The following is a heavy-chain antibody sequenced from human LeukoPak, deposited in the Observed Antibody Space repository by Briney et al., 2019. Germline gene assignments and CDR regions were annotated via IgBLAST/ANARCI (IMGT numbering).Heavy chain of an antibody. CDR1: GFTVSSNY. V-gene: IGHV3-53*01. J-gene: IGHJ3*02. CDR2: IYSGGTT. Sequence: QAGGSLRLSCAASGFTVSSNYMSWVRQAPGKGLEWVSVIYSGGTTYYADSVKGRFTISRDNSKNTLYLQMNSLRAEDTAVYYCARVDSSGWYPGAFDIWGQGTMVTVSS. D-gene: IGHD6-19*01. CDR3: ARVDSSGWYPGAFDI.